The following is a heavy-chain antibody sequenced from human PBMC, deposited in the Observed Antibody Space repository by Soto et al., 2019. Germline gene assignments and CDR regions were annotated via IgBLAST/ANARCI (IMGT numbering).Heavy chain of an antibody. CDR3: ARGGMIAVAVPPQNY. CDR2: ISYDGSNK. CDR1: GFTFSSYG. Sequence: GGSLRLSCAASGFTFSSYGMHWVRQAPGKGLEWVAVISYDGSNKYYADSVKGRFTISRDNSKNTLYLQMNSLRAEDTAVYYCARGGMIAVAVPPQNYWGQGTLVTVSS. V-gene: IGHV3-30*03. D-gene: IGHD6-19*01. J-gene: IGHJ4*02.